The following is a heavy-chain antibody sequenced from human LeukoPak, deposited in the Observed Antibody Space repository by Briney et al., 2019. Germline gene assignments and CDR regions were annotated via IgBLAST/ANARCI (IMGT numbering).Heavy chain of an antibody. CDR3: ARHAKRYSGSRSLFDY. CDR1: GGSFTSGSYY. CDR2: VCSSGST. J-gene: IGHJ4*02. D-gene: IGHD1-26*01. V-gene: IGHV4-61*02. Sequence: PSQTLSLTCTVSGGSFTSGSYYGRWIRQPAGKRLECSGRVCSSGSTNYNPSLKSRVTISADTSNIQIYLKLSCVTAADTAVYYCARHAKRYSGSRSLFDYWGQGTLVTVSS.